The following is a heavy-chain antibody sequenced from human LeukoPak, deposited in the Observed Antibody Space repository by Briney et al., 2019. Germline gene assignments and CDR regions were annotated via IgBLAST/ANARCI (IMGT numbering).Heavy chain of an antibody. CDR2: IRYDGDNI. CDR1: GFIFSTYG. CDR3: ARNLNYYYFDS. Sequence: GGSLRLSCAASGFIFSTYGMHWVRQAPGKGLEWVAFIRYDGDNIQYADSVKGRFTISRDNSKNTLYLHMNSLRAEDTAVYYCARNLNYYYFDSWGQGTLVTVSS. D-gene: IGHD3-10*01. V-gene: IGHV3-30*02. J-gene: IGHJ4*02.